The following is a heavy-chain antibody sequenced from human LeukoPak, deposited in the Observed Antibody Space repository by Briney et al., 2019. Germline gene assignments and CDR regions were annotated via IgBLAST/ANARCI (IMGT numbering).Heavy chain of an antibody. Sequence: PGGSLRLSCAASGFTFSSYAMSWVRQAPGKGLEWVSAISGSGGSTYYADSVKGRFTISRDNSKNTLYLQMNSLRAEDPALYYCAKAANSDVLNYFDYWGQGILVTVSS. CDR1: GFTFSSYA. D-gene: IGHD5-18*01. J-gene: IGHJ4*02. V-gene: IGHV3-23*01. CDR3: AKAANSDVLNYFDY. CDR2: ISGSGGST.